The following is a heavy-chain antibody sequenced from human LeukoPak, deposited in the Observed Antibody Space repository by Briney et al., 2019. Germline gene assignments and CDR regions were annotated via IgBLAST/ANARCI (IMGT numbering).Heavy chain of an antibody. D-gene: IGHD1-26*01. Sequence: PGGSLRLSCAASGSTFSSYGMHWVRQAPGKGLEWVAVISYDGSNKYYADSVKGRFTISRDNSKNTLYLQMNSLRAEDTAVYYCAKDAREEGYYFDYWGQGTLVTVSS. J-gene: IGHJ4*02. V-gene: IGHV3-30*18. CDR1: GSTFSSYG. CDR3: AKDAREEGYYFDY. CDR2: ISYDGSNK.